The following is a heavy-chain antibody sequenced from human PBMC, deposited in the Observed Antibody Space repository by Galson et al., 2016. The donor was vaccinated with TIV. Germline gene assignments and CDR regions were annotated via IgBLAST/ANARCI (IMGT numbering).Heavy chain of an antibody. J-gene: IGHJ4*02. V-gene: IGHV3-21*01. CDR1: GFTFSAYA. Sequence: SLRLSCAGFGFTFSAYAIHWVRQAPGKGLEWVSSSSSSGRFTYYAESLRGRITISRDRARSSLHLQMNSLRPEDTAVYFCARVKDDGEDSFGAFDYWGQGTMVTVSS. D-gene: IGHD3-22*01. CDR3: ARVKDDGEDSFGAFDY. CDR2: SSSSGRFT.